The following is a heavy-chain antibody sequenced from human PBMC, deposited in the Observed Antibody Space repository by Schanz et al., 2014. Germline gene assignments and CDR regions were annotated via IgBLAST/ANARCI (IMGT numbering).Heavy chain of an antibody. CDR1: EFTFSTDA. CDR3: ANNWNLDY. Sequence: DVHLLESGGGLVQPGGSLRLSCAASEFTFSTDAMSWVRQAPGKGLEWLSAISGRDGSTYYADSVRGRFTISRDNSKNTLYLQMNSLRAEDTAVYYCANNWNLDYWGQGTLVTDSS. D-gene: IGHD1-20*01. CDR2: ISGRDGST. J-gene: IGHJ4*02. V-gene: IGHV3-23*01.